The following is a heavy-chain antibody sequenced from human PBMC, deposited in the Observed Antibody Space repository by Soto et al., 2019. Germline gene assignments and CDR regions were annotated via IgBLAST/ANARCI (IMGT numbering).Heavy chain of an antibody. Sequence: SETLRLTCTVAGGSISSYYWSWIRQPAGKGLEWIGRTYTSGSTNYNPSLKRRVTMSVETSKNQVSLKQSSATAADTAVYYWARDQRLFVVVPLAAGGSWFVAWGQGT. CDR1: GGSISSYY. J-gene: IGHJ5*02. CDR2: TYTSGST. D-gene: IGHD2-2*01. CDR3: ARDQRLFVVVPLAAGGSWFVA. V-gene: IGHV4-4*07.